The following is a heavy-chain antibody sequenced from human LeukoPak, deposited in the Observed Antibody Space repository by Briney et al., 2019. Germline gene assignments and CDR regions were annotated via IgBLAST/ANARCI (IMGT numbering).Heavy chain of an antibody. Sequence: PSETLSLTCTVSGGSINSGGYYWGWIRQLPGKGLEWIGYIYYSGSTYYTPSLKSRVTISVDTSKNQFSLKLSSVTAADTAVYYCARESHGRVLGLDYWGQGTLVTVSS. D-gene: IGHD2-8*01. CDR3: ARESHGRVLGLDY. J-gene: IGHJ4*02. V-gene: IGHV4-31*03. CDR2: IYYSGST. CDR1: GGSINSGGYY.